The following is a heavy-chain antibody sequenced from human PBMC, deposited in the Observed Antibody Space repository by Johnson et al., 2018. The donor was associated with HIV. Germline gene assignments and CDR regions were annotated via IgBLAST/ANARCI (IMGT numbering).Heavy chain of an antibody. CDR3: ARDWAAVGRVGGMDAFDI. CDR2: ISFDGSNK. V-gene: IGHV3-30*03. D-gene: IGHD6-13*01. CDR1: GFTFSDYY. Sequence: VQLVESGGGLVKPGGSLRLSCAASGFTFSDYYMSWIRQAPGKGLEWVAVISFDGSNKYNADSVKGRFIISRDNSQNYLYLQMNSLRAEDTALYYCARDWAAVGRVGGMDAFDIWGQGTMVTVSS. J-gene: IGHJ3*02.